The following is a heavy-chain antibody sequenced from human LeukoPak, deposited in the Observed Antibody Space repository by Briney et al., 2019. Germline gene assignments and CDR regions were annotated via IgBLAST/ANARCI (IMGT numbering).Heavy chain of an antibody. CDR1: GFTFSSYS. V-gene: IGHV3-21*01. J-gene: IGHJ4*02. CDR3: ARDRSTTHFDY. CDR2: INILSNYI. Sequence: GGSLRLSCAASGFTFSSYSMNWVRQAPGKGLEWVSSINILSNYIYYADSVKGRFTISRDNAKNSLYLQMNSLRAEDTAVYYCARDRSTTHFDYWGQGTLVTVSS. D-gene: IGHD5/OR15-5a*01.